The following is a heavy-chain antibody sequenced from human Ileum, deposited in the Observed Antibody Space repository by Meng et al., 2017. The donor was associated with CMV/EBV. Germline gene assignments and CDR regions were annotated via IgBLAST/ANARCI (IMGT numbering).Heavy chain of an antibody. J-gene: IGHJ4*02. Sequence: AYELTISNYGMHWVRQAPGKGMEWVSVISDDGNNKYYVDAVKGRFTISRDNSKNTLYLQMNSLRADDTAVYYCAKGRGYSYGGGFDYWGQGTLVTVSS. D-gene: IGHD5-18*01. CDR1: ELTISNYG. V-gene: IGHV3-30*18. CDR3: AKGRGYSYGGGFDY. CDR2: ISDDGNNK.